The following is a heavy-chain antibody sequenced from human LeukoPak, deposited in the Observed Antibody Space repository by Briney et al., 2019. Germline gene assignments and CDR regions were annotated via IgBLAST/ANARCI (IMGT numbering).Heavy chain of an antibody. V-gene: IGHV3-30-3*01. CDR2: ISYDGSNK. CDR1: GFTFSSYA. J-gene: IGHJ4*02. D-gene: IGHD6-13*01. CDR3: AKGGSSWLSFDY. Sequence: PGRSLRLSCAASGFTFSSYAMHWVRQAPGKGLEWVAVISYDGSNKYYADSVKGRFTISRDNSKNTLYLQMNCLRAEDTAVYYCAKGGSSWLSFDYWGQGTLVTVSS.